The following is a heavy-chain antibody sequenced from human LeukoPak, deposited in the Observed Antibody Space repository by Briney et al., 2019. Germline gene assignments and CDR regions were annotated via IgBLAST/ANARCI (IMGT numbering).Heavy chain of an antibody. V-gene: IGHV1-69*04. D-gene: IGHD3-22*01. Sequence: ASVKVSCEASGGTFSSYAISWVRQAPGQGLEWMGRIIPILGIANYAQKFQGRVTITADKSTSTAYMELSSLRSEDTAVYYCARGLLPYYYDSSGYGYWGQGTLVTVSS. CDR3: ARGLLPYYYDSSGYGY. CDR2: IIPILGIA. CDR1: GGTFSSYA. J-gene: IGHJ4*02.